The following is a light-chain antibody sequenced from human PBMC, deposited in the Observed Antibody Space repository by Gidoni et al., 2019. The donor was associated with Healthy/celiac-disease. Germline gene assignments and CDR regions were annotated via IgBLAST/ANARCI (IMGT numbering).Light chain of an antibody. Sequence: QSALTQPAPVSGSPGQSITISCTGTSSDVGGYNYVSWYQQHPGKAPKLMIYDVSNRPSGVSNRFSCSKSGNTASLTIFGRQAEDEADYYCSSYTSSSTPYVFGTGTKVTVL. CDR3: SSYTSSSTPYV. V-gene: IGLV2-14*01. J-gene: IGLJ1*01. CDR1: SSDVGGYNY. CDR2: DVS.